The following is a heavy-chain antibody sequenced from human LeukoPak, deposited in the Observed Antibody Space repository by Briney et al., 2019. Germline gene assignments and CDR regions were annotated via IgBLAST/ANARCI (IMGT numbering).Heavy chain of an antibody. V-gene: IGHV3-9*01. J-gene: IGHJ4*02. CDR3: AKDWRFRGYRVGGYFDY. CDR1: GFTFDDYA. Sequence: HPGGSLRLSCAASGFTFDDYAMHWVRQAPGKGLEWVSGISWNSGSIGYADSVKGRFTISRDNAKNSLYLQMNSLRAEDTALYYCAKDWRFRGYRVGGYFDYWGQGTLVTVSS. D-gene: IGHD3-10*01. CDR2: ISWNSGSI.